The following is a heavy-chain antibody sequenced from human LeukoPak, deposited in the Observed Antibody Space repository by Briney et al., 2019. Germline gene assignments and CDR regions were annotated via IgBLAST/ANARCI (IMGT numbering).Heavy chain of an antibody. CDR2: INSDGSST. Sequence: GGSLRLSCAASGFTFSSYWMHWVRQAPGKGLVWVSRINSDGSSTSYADSVKGRFTISRDNAKNTLYLQMNSLKTEDTAVYYCTTDPPHSSGCYYWGQGTLVTVSS. J-gene: IGHJ4*02. V-gene: IGHV3-74*01. CDR1: GFTFSSYW. CDR3: TTDPPHSSGCYY. D-gene: IGHD6-19*01.